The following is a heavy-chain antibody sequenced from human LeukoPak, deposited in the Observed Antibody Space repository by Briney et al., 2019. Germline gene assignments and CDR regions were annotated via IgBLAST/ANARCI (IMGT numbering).Heavy chain of an antibody. CDR3: VRAPSGFYYGMDV. CDR1: GGSFSNYY. J-gene: IGHJ6*02. V-gene: IGHV4-34*01. Sequence: SSETLSLTCGVYGGSFSNYYWSWIRQPPGKGLERIGEINHSGRTGYNPSLKSRATISVDTSKNQVSLKVSSVTAADTAVYYCVRAPSGFYYGMDVWGQGTTVTVSS. D-gene: IGHD6-25*01. CDR2: INHSGRT.